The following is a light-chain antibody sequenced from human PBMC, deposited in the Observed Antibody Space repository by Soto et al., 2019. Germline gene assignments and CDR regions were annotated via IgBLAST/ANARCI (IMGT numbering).Light chain of an antibody. CDR3: SSYAGGFVV. CDR2: EVI. J-gene: IGLJ3*02. V-gene: IGLV2-8*01. Sequence: QSALTQPPSASGSPGQSVTLSCTGTSSDVGGYNYVSWFQQHPGKAPKLMIYEVIKRPSGVPDRFSGSKSGNTASLTVSGLQAEDEADYYCSSYAGGFVVFGGGTKLTVL. CDR1: SSDVGGYNY.